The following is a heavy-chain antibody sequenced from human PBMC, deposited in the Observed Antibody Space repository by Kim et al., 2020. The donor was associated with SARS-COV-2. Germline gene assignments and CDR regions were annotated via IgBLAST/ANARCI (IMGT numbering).Heavy chain of an antibody. Sequence: KHSQKFQGRVTITRDTSASTAYMELSSLRSEDTAVYYCAREEWELRAFDYWGQGTLVTVSS. V-gene: IGHV1-3*01. CDR3: AREEWELRAFDY. J-gene: IGHJ4*02. D-gene: IGHD1-26*01.